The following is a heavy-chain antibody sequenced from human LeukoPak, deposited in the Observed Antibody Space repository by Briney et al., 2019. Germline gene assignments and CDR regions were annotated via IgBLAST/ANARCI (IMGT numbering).Heavy chain of an antibody. CDR2: IKQDGSEK. V-gene: IGHV3-7*05. Sequence: GGSLRLSCAASGFTFSSYWMSWVRQAPGKGLEWVANIKQDGSEKYYVDSVKGRFTISSDNAKNSLYLQMNSLRAEDTAVYYCARDQVEKYYDFWSGYSRDYYYGMDVWGQGTTVTVSS. CDR1: GFTFSSYW. D-gene: IGHD3-3*01. CDR3: ARDQVEKYYDFWSGYSRDYYYGMDV. J-gene: IGHJ6*02.